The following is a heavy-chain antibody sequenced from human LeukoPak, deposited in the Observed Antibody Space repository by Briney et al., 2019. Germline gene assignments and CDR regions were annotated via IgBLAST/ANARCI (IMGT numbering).Heavy chain of an antibody. J-gene: IGHJ3*02. CDR1: GGSISSGGYS. Sequence: LSLTCAVSGGSISSGGYSWSWIRQAPGKGLEWVSVISWNSGSMGYADSVKGRFTISRDNAKNSLYLQMNSLRADDTALYYCAKGPWGDAFDIWGRGTMVTVSS. D-gene: IGHD7-27*01. CDR3: AKGPWGDAFDI. V-gene: IGHV3-9*01. CDR2: ISWNSGSM.